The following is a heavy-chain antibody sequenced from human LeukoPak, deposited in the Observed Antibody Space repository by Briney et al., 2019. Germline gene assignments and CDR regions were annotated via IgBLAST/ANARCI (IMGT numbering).Heavy chain of an antibody. V-gene: IGHV3-48*03. CDR3: ARGVRYSGYDFGVADY. D-gene: IGHD5-12*01. J-gene: IGHJ4*02. CDR1: GFTFSSYE. Sequence: GGSLRLSCAASGFTFSSYEMNWVRQAPGKGLEWVSYISSSGSTIYYADSAKGRFTISRENAKNSLYLQMNSLRAGDTAVYYCARGVRYSGYDFGVADYWGQGTLVTVSS. CDR2: ISSSGSTI.